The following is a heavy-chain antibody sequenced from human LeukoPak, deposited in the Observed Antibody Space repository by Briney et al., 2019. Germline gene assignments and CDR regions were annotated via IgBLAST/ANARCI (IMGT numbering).Heavy chain of an antibody. CDR2: IYTSGST. D-gene: IGHD3-22*01. CDR1: GGSISSYY. J-gene: IGHJ4*02. Sequence: TASETLSLTCTVSGGSISSYYWSWIRQPAGKGLEWIGRIYTSGSTNYNPSLQSRVTMSVDTSKNQFSLKLSSVTAADTAVYYCARRDGDYYDSSGSLYWGQGTLVTVSS. V-gene: IGHV4-4*07. CDR3: ARRDGDYYDSSGSLY.